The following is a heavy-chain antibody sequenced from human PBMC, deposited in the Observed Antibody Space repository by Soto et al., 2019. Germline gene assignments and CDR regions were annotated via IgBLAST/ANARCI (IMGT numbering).Heavy chain of an antibody. D-gene: IGHD3-10*01. CDR1: GDSVSSNSAA. CDR2: TYYRSKWYN. Sequence: SQTLSLTCVISGDSVSSNSAAWNWIRQSPSRGLEWLGRTYYRSKWYNDYAVSVKSRITINPDTSKNQFSLQLNSVTPEDTAVYYCARSGTGRGPYYYYYYGMDVWGQGTTVTVSS. J-gene: IGHJ6*02. CDR3: ARSGTGRGPYYYYYYGMDV. V-gene: IGHV6-1*01.